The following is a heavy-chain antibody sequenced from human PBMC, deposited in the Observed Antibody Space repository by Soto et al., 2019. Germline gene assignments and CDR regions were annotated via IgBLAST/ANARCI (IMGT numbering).Heavy chain of an antibody. CDR1: GGTFSSYA. D-gene: IGHD3-10*01. CDR2: IIRIFGTP. J-gene: IGHJ6*02. V-gene: IGHV1-69*12. Sequence: QVQLVQSGAEVKKPGSSVKVSCKASGGTFSSYAINWVRQAPGQGLEWMGGIIRIFGTPDYAQRFQGRVTITADESTSTAYMELSSLGSEDTALYYFARQGSNEYYYYGMDVWGQGTTVTVSS. CDR3: ARQGSNEYYYYGMDV.